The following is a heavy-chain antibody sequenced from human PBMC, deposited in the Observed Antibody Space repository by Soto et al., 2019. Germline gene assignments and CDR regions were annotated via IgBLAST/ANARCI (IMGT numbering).Heavy chain of an antibody. CDR3: AKDRGRYCSGGRCYLFDS. Sequence: QVQLVESGGGVVQPGRSLTLSCAASGVTFNTYAMHWVRQAPGKGLEWVAIVSYDGSNKYYADSVKGRFTISRDNSKSTLYLQMNSVRAEDTAVYYCAKDRGRYCSGGRCYLFDSWGQGTLVIVSS. CDR1: GVTFNTYA. V-gene: IGHV3-30*04. CDR2: VSYDGSNK. D-gene: IGHD2-15*01. J-gene: IGHJ4*02.